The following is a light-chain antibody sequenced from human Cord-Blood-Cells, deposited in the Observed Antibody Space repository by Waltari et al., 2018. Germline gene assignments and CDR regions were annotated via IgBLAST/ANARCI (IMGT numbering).Light chain of an antibody. CDR3: QQYYSTPFT. CDR1: QSVFYSSNNKNY. J-gene: IGKJ3*01. V-gene: IGKV4-1*01. CDR2: WAS. Sequence: DIVMTQSPDSPALSLGARATINCKSSQSVFYSSNNKNYLTWYQQKPGQPPKLLIYWASTRESGVPDRFSGSGSGTEFTLTISSLQAEDVAVYYCQQYYSTPFTFGPGTKVDIK.